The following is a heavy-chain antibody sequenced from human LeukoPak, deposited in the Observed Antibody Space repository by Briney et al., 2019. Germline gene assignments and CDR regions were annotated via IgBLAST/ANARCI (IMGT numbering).Heavy chain of an antibody. CDR2: INPNSGGT. Sequence: ASVKVSCKASGYTFTDYYMHWVRQAPGQGLEWMGWINPNSGGTNYAQSFQGRVTMTRDTSISTAYMELSRLRSDDTAVYYCARSYDLGWFDPWGQGTLVTVSS. J-gene: IGHJ5*02. CDR3: ARSYDLGWFDP. CDR1: GYTFTDYY. D-gene: IGHD3-3*01. V-gene: IGHV1-2*02.